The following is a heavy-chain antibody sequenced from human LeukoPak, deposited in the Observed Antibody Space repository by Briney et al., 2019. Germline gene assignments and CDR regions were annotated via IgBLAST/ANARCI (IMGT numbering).Heavy chain of an antibody. Sequence: GGSLRLSCAASGLTFSNYWMHWVRQAPGKGLVWVSRINSDGSSRNYADSVKGRFTISRDNAKNTLYLQMNSLRAEDTAVYYCASASSHRIAAGGDYWGQGTLVTVSS. D-gene: IGHD6-13*01. V-gene: IGHV3-74*01. CDR3: ASASSHRIAAGGDY. CDR1: GLTFSNYW. J-gene: IGHJ4*02. CDR2: INSDGSSR.